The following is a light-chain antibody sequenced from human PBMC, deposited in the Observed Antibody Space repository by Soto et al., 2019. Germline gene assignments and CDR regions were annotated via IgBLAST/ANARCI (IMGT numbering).Light chain of an antibody. Sequence: DIVMTQSPDSLAVSLGERATINRKSSQSVLKSSNNKNHLAWYQQKPGQPPRLLIYWASMRESGVPDRFSGGGSGTDFTLTISSLQAEDAAVYYCQQYYSPPAMFGQGTKVEI. V-gene: IGKV4-1*01. CDR1: QSVLKSSNNKNH. J-gene: IGKJ1*01. CDR3: QQYYSPPAM. CDR2: WAS.